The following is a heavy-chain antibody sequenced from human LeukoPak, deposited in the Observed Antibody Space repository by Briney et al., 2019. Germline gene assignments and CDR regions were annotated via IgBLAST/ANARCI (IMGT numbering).Heavy chain of an antibody. CDR2: ISTSSHYI. V-gene: IGHV3-21*01. Sequence: GGSLRLSCAASGFTFSNAWMTWVRQAPGKGLGWVSSISTSSHYIYYADSMKGRFTISRDNAKDSLYLQMNSLRAEDTAVYYCARAPYPYGSGSHHYFDYWGQGTLVTVSS. J-gene: IGHJ4*02. CDR3: ARAPYPYGSGSHHYFDY. CDR1: GFTFSNAW. D-gene: IGHD3-10*01.